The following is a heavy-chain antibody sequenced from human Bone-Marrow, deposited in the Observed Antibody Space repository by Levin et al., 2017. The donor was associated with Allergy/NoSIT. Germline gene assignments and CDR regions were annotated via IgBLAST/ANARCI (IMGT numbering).Heavy chain of an antibody. Sequence: GGSLRLSCSASGFNFSSYWMHWVRQAPGKGLVWVSRINRDGSSTSYADSVKGRFTISRDNATNTLYLHMNSLRAEDTSVYYCARDRVTTSCYFDLWSHGTLVTVSS. CDR3: ARDRVTTSCYFDL. CDR1: GFNFSSYW. D-gene: IGHD4-17*01. CDR2: INRDGSST. J-gene: IGHJ2*01. V-gene: IGHV3-74*01.